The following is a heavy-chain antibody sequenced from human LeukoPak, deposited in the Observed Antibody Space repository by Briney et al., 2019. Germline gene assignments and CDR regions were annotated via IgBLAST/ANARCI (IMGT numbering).Heavy chain of an antibody. CDR1: GFTFAGYA. J-gene: IGHJ3*02. V-gene: IGHV3-23*01. CDR3: AREGPGPCDAFDT. CDR2: ISDSGGTT. Sequence: PGGSLRLSCAASGFTFAGYAMSWVRQAPGKGLEWVSGISDSGGTTYYADSVKGRFTISRDNSKNTLYLQMNSLRAEDTAKYYCAREGPGPCDAFDTWGQGAKVTVSS.